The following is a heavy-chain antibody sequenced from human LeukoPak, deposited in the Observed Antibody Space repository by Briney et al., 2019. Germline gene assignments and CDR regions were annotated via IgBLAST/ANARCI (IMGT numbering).Heavy chain of an antibody. CDR2: IYYSGST. D-gene: IGHD6-19*01. CDR3: ASNKGQWLFSD. CDR1: GGSISSHY. Sequence: SETLSLTCTVSGGSISSHYWSWIRQPPGKGLEWIGYIYYSGSTNYNSSLTSRVTISVDTSKNQFSLKLSFVTAADTAVYYCASNKGQWLFSDWGQGTLVTVSS. J-gene: IGHJ4*02. V-gene: IGHV4-59*08.